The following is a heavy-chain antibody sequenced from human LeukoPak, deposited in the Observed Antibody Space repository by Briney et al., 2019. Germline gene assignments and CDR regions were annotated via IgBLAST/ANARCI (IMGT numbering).Heavy chain of an antibody. Sequence: SETLSLTCTVSGGSISSYYWSWIRQPPGKGLEWIGYIYYSGSTNYNPSLKSRVTISVDTSKNQFSLKLSFVTAADTAVYYCARDRFDYMDVWGKGTTVTISS. CDR2: IYYSGST. V-gene: IGHV4-59*01. J-gene: IGHJ6*03. CDR3: ARDRFDYMDV. D-gene: IGHD3-10*01. CDR1: GGSISSYY.